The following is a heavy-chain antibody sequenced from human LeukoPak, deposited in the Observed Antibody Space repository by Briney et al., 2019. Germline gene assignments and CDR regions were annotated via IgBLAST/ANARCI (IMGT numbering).Heavy chain of an antibody. CDR2: ISSSGSTI. Sequence: GSLRLSCTASGLTFGDYGVNWVRQAPGKGLEWVSYISSSGSTIYYADSVKGRFTISRDNAKNSLYLQMNSLRAEDTAVYYCARDTTVRYYYYYGMDVWGQGTTVTVSS. CDR1: GLTFGDYG. D-gene: IGHD4-11*01. CDR3: ARDTTVRYYYYYGMDV. V-gene: IGHV3-48*03. J-gene: IGHJ6*02.